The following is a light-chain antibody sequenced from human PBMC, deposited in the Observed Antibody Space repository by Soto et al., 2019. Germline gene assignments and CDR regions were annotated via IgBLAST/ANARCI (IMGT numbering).Light chain of an antibody. Sequence: DIVMTQSPDSLAVSLSERATINCKSSQSVLYSSNNKNYLAWYQQKPGQPPKLLIYWAATRESGVPDRFSGRGSGTDFALTISSLQAEDVAVYYCQQYYSTPLTFGGGTKVEIK. CDR2: WAA. CDR1: QSVLYSSNNKNY. V-gene: IGKV4-1*01. J-gene: IGKJ4*01. CDR3: QQYYSTPLT.